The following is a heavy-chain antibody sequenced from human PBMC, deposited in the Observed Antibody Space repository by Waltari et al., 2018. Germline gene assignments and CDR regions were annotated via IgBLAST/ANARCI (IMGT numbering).Heavy chain of an antibody. CDR3: ARGWRMATMGPPGY. V-gene: IGHV1-8*03. Sequence: QVQLVQSGAEVKKPGASVKVSCKASGYTFTSYDINWVRQATGQGLEWRGWMNPNSGNTGYARKFQCRVTSTRNTSVSTAYMVRSSLRSEDTAVYYCARGWRMATMGPPGYWGQGTLVTVSS. CDR1: GYTFTSYD. CDR2: MNPNSGNT. J-gene: IGHJ4*02. D-gene: IGHD5-12*01.